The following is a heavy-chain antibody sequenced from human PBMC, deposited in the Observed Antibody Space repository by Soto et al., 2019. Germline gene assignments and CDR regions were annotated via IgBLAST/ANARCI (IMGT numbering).Heavy chain of an antibody. D-gene: IGHD6-13*01. CDR2: INHSGST. CDR3: ARGRQLLRYYYYGMDV. V-gene: IGHV4-34*01. Sequence: QVQLQQWGAGLLKPSETLSLTCAVYGGSFSGYYWSWIHQPPGKGLEWIGEINHSGSTNYNPSLKSRVTISVDTSKNQFSLKLSSVTAADTAVYYCARGRQLLRYYYYGMDVWGQGTTVTVSS. CDR1: GGSFSGYY. J-gene: IGHJ6*02.